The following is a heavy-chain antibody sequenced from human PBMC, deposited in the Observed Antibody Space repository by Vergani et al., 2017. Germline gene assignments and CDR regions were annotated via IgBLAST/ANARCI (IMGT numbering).Heavy chain of an antibody. Sequence: QVQLVQSGAEVKKPGSSVKVSCKASGGTFSSYTISWVRKAPGQGREWMGRIIPILGIANYAQKFQGRVTITADKSTSTAYMELSTLRSEDTAVYYCARDLKTYYYDSSGYSWFDPWGQGTLVTVSS. D-gene: IGHD3-22*01. CDR1: GGTFSSYT. J-gene: IGHJ5*02. V-gene: IGHV1-69*08. CDR3: ARDLKTYYYDSSGYSWFDP. CDR2: IIPILGIA.